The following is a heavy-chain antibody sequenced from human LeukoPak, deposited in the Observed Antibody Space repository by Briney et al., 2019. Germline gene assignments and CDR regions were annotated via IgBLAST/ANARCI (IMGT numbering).Heavy chain of an antibody. V-gene: IGHV4-39*01. D-gene: IGHD3-22*01. CDR3: AKSGSSGYSKGAFDI. J-gene: IGHJ3*02. Sequence: SETLSLTCTVSGGSISSSSYYWDWIRQPPGKGLEWIGNFYDSGSTYYNPSLKSRVTISVDTSKNQFSLKLSSVTAADTAVYYCAKSGSSGYSKGAFDIWGQGTMVTVSS. CDR2: FYDSGST. CDR1: GGSISSSSYY.